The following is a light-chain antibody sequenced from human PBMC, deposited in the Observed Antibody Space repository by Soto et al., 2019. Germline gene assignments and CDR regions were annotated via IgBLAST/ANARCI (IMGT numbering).Light chain of an antibody. CDR3: QQSYSTPPA. CDR1: QSISSY. J-gene: IGKJ1*01. CDR2: AAS. Sequence: DIQMTQSPSSLSASVVDRVTITCRASQSISSYLSWYQQKPGKAPKLLIYAASSVQSGVPSRFSVSGLGTDFTLTISSLQPEDSATYSCQQSYSTPPAFGQGTKVEIK. V-gene: IGKV1-39*01.